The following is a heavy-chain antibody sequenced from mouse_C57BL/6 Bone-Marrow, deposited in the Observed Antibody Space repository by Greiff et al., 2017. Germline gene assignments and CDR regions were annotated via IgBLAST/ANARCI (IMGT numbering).Heavy chain of an antibody. J-gene: IGHJ3*01. Sequence: VQLQQSGAELARPGASVKLSCKASGYTFTSYGISWVKQRPGQGLEWIGAIDPSGSYTNYNHKFKGKSTLTVDKSSSTAYMQLSGLTSEDSAVNYWAREGEDSSGYTGWIAYWGQGTLVTVSS. CDR1: GYTFTSYG. CDR2: IDPSGSYT. V-gene: IGHV1-69*01. D-gene: IGHD3-2*02. CDR3: AREGEDSSGYTGWIAY.